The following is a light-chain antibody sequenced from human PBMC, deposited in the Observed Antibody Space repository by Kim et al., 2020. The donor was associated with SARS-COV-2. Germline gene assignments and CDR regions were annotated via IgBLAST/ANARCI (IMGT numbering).Light chain of an antibody. CDR3: SAWDSSLDAWV. Sequence: SQTATLTCPGNSNNVGDQGAAWLQLHQGHPPKLLSARMNLRPSGISARFSASRSGNTASLTITGLQAEDEADYYCSAWDSSLDAWVFGGGTQLTVL. CDR1: SNNVGDQG. CDR2: RMN. J-gene: IGLJ3*02. V-gene: IGLV10-54*04.